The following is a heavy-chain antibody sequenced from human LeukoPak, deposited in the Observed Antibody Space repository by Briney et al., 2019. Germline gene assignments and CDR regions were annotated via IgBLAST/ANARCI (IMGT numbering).Heavy chain of an antibody. CDR2: CQPEDGET. Sequence: GAPGKLSDNVSGPRHRALAIIGGREAAGNDAGWWGGCQPEDGETIYAQKFQGRVSMTDDPSTDTAIMEMGGLTSEDTALYYCATDTEFKMVRGVIGFDIWGHGTMVTVSS. J-gene: IGHJ3*02. D-gene: IGHD3-10*01. CDR1: GPRHRALA. V-gene: IGHV1-24*01. CDR3: ATDTEFKMVRGVIGFDI.